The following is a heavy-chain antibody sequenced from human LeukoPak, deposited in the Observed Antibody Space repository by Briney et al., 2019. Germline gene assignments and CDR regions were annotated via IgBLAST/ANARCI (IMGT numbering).Heavy chain of an antibody. CDR1: GDSISSYY. CDR2: IYYSGST. V-gene: IGHV4-59*08. CDR3: ARHMGLGYSYGYPYFDY. Sequence: SETLSLTCTVSGDSISSYYWSWIRQPPGKGLEWIGYIYYSGSTNYNRPLKSRVTISVDTSKNQFSLKLSSVTAADTAVYYCARHMGLGYSYGYPYFDYWGQGTLVTVSS. D-gene: IGHD5-18*01. J-gene: IGHJ4*02.